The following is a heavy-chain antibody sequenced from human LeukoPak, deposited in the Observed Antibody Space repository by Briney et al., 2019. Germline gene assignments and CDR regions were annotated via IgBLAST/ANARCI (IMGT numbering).Heavy chain of an antibody. J-gene: IGHJ4*02. V-gene: IGHV3-74*01. CDR1: AFTFSSYL. Sequence: PGGSLRLSCTASAFTFSSYLTHWVRQAPGKGLVWVSHINSGGSSTSYAASVKGRFTISRDNAKNTLYLQMNRLRAEDTAVYYCARERYSSAWYEEWGQGTLVTASS. D-gene: IGHD6-19*01. CDR2: INSGGSST. CDR3: ARERYSSAWYEE.